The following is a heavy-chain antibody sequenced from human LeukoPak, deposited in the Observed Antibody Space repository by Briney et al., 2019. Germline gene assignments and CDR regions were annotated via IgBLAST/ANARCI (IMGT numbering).Heavy chain of an antibody. V-gene: IGHV3-48*03. CDR1: GFTFSSYE. J-gene: IGHJ6*02. CDR3: ARSGYYYYGLDV. Sequence: GGSLRLSCAASGFTFSSYEMNWVRQAPGKGLEWVSYISNSGSTIYYADSVKGRFTISRDNAKNSLYLHMNSLRAEGTAVYYCARSGYYYYGLDVWGQGTTVTVSS. CDR2: ISNSGSTI.